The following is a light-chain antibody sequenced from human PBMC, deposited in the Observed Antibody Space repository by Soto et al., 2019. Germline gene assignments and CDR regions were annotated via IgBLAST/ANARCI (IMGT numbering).Light chain of an antibody. CDR1: QSVFSS. CDR2: GAA. CDR3: QQYNTWPLT. Sequence: EIVVTQSPATLSVSPGERATLSCRASQSVFSSLAWFQQKPGQAPRLLIYGAATRATGIPARFSGSGSGTEFTLTISSLQSEDFAIYYCQQYNTWPLTFGAGTKVDIK. V-gene: IGKV3-15*01. J-gene: IGKJ4*01.